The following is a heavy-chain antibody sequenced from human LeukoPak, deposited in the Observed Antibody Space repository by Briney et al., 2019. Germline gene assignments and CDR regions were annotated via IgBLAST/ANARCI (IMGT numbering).Heavy chain of an antibody. Sequence: GASVKVSCKVSGYTLTELSMHWVRQAPGKGLEWMGGFDPEDGETIYAQKFQGRVTMTEDTSTDTAYMELSSLRSEDTAVYYCATDSSGSWNFDYWGQGTLVIVSS. V-gene: IGHV1-24*01. D-gene: IGHD1-26*01. CDR2: FDPEDGET. CDR1: GYTLTELS. CDR3: ATDSSGSWNFDY. J-gene: IGHJ4*02.